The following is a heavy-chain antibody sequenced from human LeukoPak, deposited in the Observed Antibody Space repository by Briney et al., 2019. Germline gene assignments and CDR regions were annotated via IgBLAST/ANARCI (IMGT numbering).Heavy chain of an antibody. D-gene: IGHD2-15*01. CDR2: ISTSGDST. CDR3: AKEQQGFCSGGSCYSGLDY. J-gene: IGHJ4*02. V-gene: IGHV3-23*01. Sequence: GGSLRLSCAASGFTFSSYAMSWVRQAPGKGLEWVSAISTSGDSTYYADSVKGRFTISRDNSKNTLYLQMNSLRAEDTAVYYCAKEQQGFCSGGSCYSGLDYWGQGTLVTVSS. CDR1: GFTFSSYA.